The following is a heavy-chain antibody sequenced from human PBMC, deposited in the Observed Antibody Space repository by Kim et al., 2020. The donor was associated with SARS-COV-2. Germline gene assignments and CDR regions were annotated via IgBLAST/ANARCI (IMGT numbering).Heavy chain of an antibody. CDR3: ARARGTGDSSDWLYYYYYGMDV. V-gene: IGHV1-2*02. CDR1: GYTFTGYY. Sequence: ASVKVSCKASGYTFTGYYMHWVRQAPGQGLEWMGWINPNSGGTNYSQKFQGRVTMTRDTSISTAYMELSRLRSDDTAVYYCARARGTGDSSDWLYYYYYGMDVWGQGTTVTVSS. J-gene: IGHJ6*02. D-gene: IGHD6-19*01. CDR2: INPNSGGT.